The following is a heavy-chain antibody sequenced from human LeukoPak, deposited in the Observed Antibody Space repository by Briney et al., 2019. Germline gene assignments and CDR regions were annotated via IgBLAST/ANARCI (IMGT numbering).Heavy chain of an antibody. CDR2: IYSGGTT. D-gene: IGHD5-18*01. CDR3: ARDQYSYAHAAH. V-gene: IGHV3-66*01. J-gene: IGHJ4*02. Sequence: PGGSLRLSCRVSGFTVSRSYMSWVRQAPGKGLEWVSVIYSGGTTYYADSVKGRFTISRDNSKNTLHLQMNSLRAEDTAVYYCARDQYSYAHAAHWGQGTLVTVSS. CDR1: GFTVSRSY.